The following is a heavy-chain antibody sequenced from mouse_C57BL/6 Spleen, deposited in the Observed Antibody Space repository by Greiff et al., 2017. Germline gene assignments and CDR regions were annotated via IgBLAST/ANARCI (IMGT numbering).Heavy chain of an antibody. Sequence: QVQLQQPGAELVKPGASVKMSCKASGYTFTSYWMQWVKQRPGQGLEWIGEIDPSDSYTNYNQQFKGKATLTVDTSSSTAYMQLSSLTAEDSAGYYCASGSPRDYWGQGTSVTVSS. CDR2: IDPSDSYT. CDR1: GYTFTSYW. D-gene: IGHD1-1*01. CDR3: ASGSPRDY. J-gene: IGHJ4*01. V-gene: IGHV1-50*01.